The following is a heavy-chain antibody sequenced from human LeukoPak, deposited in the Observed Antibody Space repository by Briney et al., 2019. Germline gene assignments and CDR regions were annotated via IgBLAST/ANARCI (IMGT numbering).Heavy chain of an antibody. CDR1: GFTFSSCA. CDR3: AKGGPGRSIWSSYYFDY. J-gene: IGHJ4*02. CDR2: LSYDGSNK. D-gene: IGHD2-2*01. Sequence: GGSLRLSCGASGFTFSSCAMHWVRQAPGKGLEWVAVLSYDGSNKYYADSVKGRFTISRDNAKNSLYLQMNSLRAEDMALYYCAKGGPGRSIWSSYYFDYWGQGTLVTVSS. V-gene: IGHV3-30*04.